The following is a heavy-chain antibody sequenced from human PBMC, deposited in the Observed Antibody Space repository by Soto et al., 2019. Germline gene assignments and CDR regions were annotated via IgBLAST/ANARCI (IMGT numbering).Heavy chain of an antibody. Sequence: ASVKVSCKASGYTFTSYGISWVRQAPGQGLEWMGWISAYNGNTNYAQKLQGRVTMTTDTSTSTAYVELRSLRSDDTAVYYCARNEMATRWDYWGQGTLVTVSS. CDR1: GYTFTSYG. CDR2: ISAYNGNT. D-gene: IGHD5-12*01. CDR3: ARNEMATRWDY. J-gene: IGHJ4*02. V-gene: IGHV1-18*01.